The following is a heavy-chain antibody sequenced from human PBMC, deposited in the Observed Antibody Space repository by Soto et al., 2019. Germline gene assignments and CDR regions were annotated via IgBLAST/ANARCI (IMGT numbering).Heavy chain of an antibody. J-gene: IGHJ6*04. CDR1: GYTFTSYG. D-gene: IGHD6-6*01. CDR2: ISAYNGNT. Sequence: VQLVQSGAEVKKPGASVKVSCKASGYTFTSYGISWVRQAPGQGLEWMGWISAYNGNTNYAQKLQGRVTMTTDTSTSTAYMELRSLRSDDTAVYYCARDWRVIAARRYDYYYGMDVWGKGTTVTVAS. CDR3: ARDWRVIAARRYDYYYGMDV. V-gene: IGHV1-18*01.